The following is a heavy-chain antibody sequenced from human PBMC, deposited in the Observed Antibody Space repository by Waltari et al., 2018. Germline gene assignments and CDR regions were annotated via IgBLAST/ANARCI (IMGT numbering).Heavy chain of an antibody. CDR2: IYYSGST. D-gene: IGHD1-26*01. CDR3: ARGSVGATWHY. J-gene: IGHJ4*02. V-gene: IGHV4-39*07. CDR1: GGSISSSSYY. Sequence: QLQLQESGPGLVKPSETLSLTCTVSGGSISSSSYYWGWIRQPPGKGLEWIGSIYYSGSTYYNPSLKRRVTISVDTSKNQFSLKLSSVTAADTAVYYCARGSVGATWHYWGQGTLVTVSS.